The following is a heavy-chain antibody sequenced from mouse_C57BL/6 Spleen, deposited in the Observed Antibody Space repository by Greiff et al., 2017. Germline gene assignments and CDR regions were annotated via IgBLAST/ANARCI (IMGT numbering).Heavy chain of an antibody. CDR1: GFSFNTYA. Sequence: EVKVVESGGGLVQPKGSLKLSCAASGFSFNTYAMNWVRQAPGPGLEWVARIRSKSNNYATYYADSVKDRFTISRDDSESMLYLQMNNLKTEDTARYYCVRHVLPYAMDDGGQGTSVTVSS. CDR2: IRSKSNNYAT. CDR3: VRHVLPYAMDD. J-gene: IGHJ4*01. V-gene: IGHV10-1*01. D-gene: IGHD1-1*01.